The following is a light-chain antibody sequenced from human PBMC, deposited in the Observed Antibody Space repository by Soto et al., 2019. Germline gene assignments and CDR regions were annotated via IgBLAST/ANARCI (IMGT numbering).Light chain of an antibody. CDR2: RAS. CDR1: QNIYYN. Sequence: ILMTQSPATVSVSPGESATLSCRASQNIYYNVAWYQQRPGQAPRLLIYRASTRAPGVPARFSGSGSGTEFTLTISRLQPDDFTVYSCLQYHKSRAFGQGTKVEI. CDR3: LQYHKSRA. J-gene: IGKJ1*01. V-gene: IGKV3-15*01.